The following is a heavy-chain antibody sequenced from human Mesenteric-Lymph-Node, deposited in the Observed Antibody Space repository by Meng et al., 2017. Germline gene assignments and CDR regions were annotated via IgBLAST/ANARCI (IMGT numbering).Heavy chain of an antibody. CDR1: GGSISSGDYY. J-gene: IGHJ5*02. D-gene: IGHD1-26*01. CDR2: IYYSGST. CDR3: ARGQRSYSGSYPEWFDP. V-gene: IGHV4-30-4*01. Sequence: VGVRDSGPGLVKPSQTLSPPGTVSGGSISSGDYYWSWIRQPPGKGLEWIGCIYYSGSTYYNPSLKGRVTISVDTSKNQFSLNLSSVTAADTAVYYCARGQRSYSGSYPEWFDPWGQGTLVTVSS.